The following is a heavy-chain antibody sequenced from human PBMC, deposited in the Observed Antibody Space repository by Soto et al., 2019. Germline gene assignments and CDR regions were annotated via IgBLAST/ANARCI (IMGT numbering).Heavy chain of an antibody. CDR3: SADRPDTDIGWWV. CDR2: IVVYSVQT. D-gene: IGHD2-15*01. Sequence: QMQLVQSGPEVKKPGTSVKVSCKASGFDFISSGIQWVRQTHGQRLEWIGWIVVYSVQTNYAQKFQERVTITRDTSTSTAYIEMSRLSSEDTAGYYWSADRPDTDIGWWVWGQGTTVTVSS. V-gene: IGHV1-58*02. J-gene: IGHJ6*02. CDR1: GFDFISSG.